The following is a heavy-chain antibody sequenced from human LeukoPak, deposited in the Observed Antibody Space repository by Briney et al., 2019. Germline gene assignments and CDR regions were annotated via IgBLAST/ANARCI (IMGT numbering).Heavy chain of an antibody. Sequence: SETLSLTCTVSGGSISSSSYYWGWIRQPPGKGLEWIGSIYYSGSTYYNPSLKSRVTISVDTSKNQFSLKLSSVTAADTAVYYCAVSIAVAGSEDQEDAFDIWGQGTMVTVSS. D-gene: IGHD6-19*01. V-gene: IGHV4-39*07. CDR3: AVSIAVAGSEDQEDAFDI. J-gene: IGHJ3*02. CDR1: GGSISSSSYY. CDR2: IYYSGST.